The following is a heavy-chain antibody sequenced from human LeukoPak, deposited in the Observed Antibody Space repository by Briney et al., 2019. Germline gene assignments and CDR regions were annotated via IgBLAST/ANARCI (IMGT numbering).Heavy chain of an antibody. CDR3: ARGGRTTWHGMDV. Sequence: GGSLRLSCAASGFTFSRFTMNWVRQAPGKGLEWVSYISGSGTTKYYADSVQGRFTISRDNSKNTLYLQMNSLRAEDTAVYYCARGGRTTWHGMDVWGQGTTVTVSS. CDR2: ISGSGTTK. J-gene: IGHJ6*02. D-gene: IGHD4-17*01. CDR1: GFTFSRFT. V-gene: IGHV3-48*01.